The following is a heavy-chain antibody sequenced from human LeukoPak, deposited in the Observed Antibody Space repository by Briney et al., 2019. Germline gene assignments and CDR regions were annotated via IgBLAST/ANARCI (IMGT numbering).Heavy chain of an antibody. CDR2: ISSSGSTI. CDR1: GFTFSDYY. CDR3: AKMMMKPVDGAFDI. D-gene: IGHD6-19*01. Sequence: PGGSLRLSCAASGFTFSDYYMSWIRQAPGKGLEWVSYISSSGSTIYYADSVKGRFTISRDNAKNSLYLQMNSLRAEDTAVYYCAKMMMKPVDGAFDIWGQGTMVTVSS. V-gene: IGHV3-11*01. J-gene: IGHJ3*02.